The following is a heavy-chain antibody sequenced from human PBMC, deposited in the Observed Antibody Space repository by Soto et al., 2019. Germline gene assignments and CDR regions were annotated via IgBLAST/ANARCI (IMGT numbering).Heavy chain of an antibody. D-gene: IGHD1-1*01. CDR2: ILVGGST. J-gene: IGHJ3*02. V-gene: IGHV3-23*01. Sequence: GGSLRLSCAVSGFICSSYDMSWVRQAPGKGLEWVSTILVGGSTHYEDSVKGRFTISRDTSKNTVYLQMNSLTAGDSAFYYCAKATATSGGAFEIYGQGTMVTVSS. CDR3: AKATATSGGAFEI. CDR1: GFICSSYD.